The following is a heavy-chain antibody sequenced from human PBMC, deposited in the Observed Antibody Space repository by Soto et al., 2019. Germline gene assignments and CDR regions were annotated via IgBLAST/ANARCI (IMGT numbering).Heavy chain of an antibody. CDR1: GVSISSSSYY. CDR2: IYYSGST. J-gene: IGHJ4*02. Sequence: SETLSLTCTVSGVSISSSSYYWGWIRQPPGKGLEWIGSIYYSGSTYYNPSLKSRVTIPLDTSKNQFSLKLSSVAAADTAVYYCARHETYRGSYEHWGQGTLVTVSS. V-gene: IGHV4-39*01. CDR3: ARHETYRGSYEH. D-gene: IGHD1-26*01.